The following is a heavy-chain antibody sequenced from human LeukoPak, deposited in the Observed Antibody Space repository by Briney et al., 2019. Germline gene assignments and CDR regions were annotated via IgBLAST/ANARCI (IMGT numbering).Heavy chain of an antibody. D-gene: IGHD3-22*01. CDR1: GFTFSSYR. CDR3: ARTLIYYYDSSGYFHGNY. CDR2: IKQDGSEK. Sequence: PGGSLRLSCAASGFTFSSYRMRWVRQAPGKGLEWVANIKQDGSEKYYVVSVKGRFTISRDNAKNSLYLQMNILRAEDTALYCCARTLIYYYDSSGYFHGNYWGQGTLVTVSS. V-gene: IGHV3-7*01. J-gene: IGHJ4*02.